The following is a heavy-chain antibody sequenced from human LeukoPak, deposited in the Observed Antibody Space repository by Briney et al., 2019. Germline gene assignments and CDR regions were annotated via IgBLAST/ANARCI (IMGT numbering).Heavy chain of an antibody. J-gene: IGHJ4*02. V-gene: IGHV5-51*01. D-gene: IGHD2-8*01. CDR2: IYPGDSDT. CDR1: GYSFTSYW. Sequence: GESLKISCKGSGYSFTSYWIGWVRQMPGKGLEWMGIIYPGDSDTRYSPSFQGQVTISADKSISTAYLQWSSLKASDTAMYYCARHTAGYCTNGVCPGPFDYWGREPWSPSPQ. CDR3: ARHTAGYCTNGVCPGPFDY.